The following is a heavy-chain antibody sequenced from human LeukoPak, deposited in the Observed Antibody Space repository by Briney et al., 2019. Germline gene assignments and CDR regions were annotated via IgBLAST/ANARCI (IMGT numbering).Heavy chain of an antibody. Sequence: SETLSLTCSVSARSISSYYWSWIRQPPGKGREWIGYIYYSGRTNYNPSLKRRATISVDTSKNQFSLNLSSVTAADTAVYYCARVHSGSYYQYDYWGQGTLVTVSS. J-gene: IGHJ4*02. D-gene: IGHD1-26*01. CDR2: IYYSGRT. CDR3: ARVHSGSYYQYDY. V-gene: IGHV4-59*01. CDR1: ARSISSYY.